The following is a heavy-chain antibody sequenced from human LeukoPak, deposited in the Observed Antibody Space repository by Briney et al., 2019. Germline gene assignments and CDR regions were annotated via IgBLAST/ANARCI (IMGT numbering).Heavy chain of an antibody. D-gene: IGHD5-18*01. CDR1: GFTFIADS. Sequence: GGSLRRSRAASGFTFIADSMNWARQAPGKGLEWVSYISSSGSNIDYADSVKGRFTNSRDNAKNSLYLQMNSLRDEDTAVYSCARDRPGYKYVPFDQGGPGTLVPVSS. V-gene: IGHV3-48*02. CDR2: ISSSGSNI. CDR3: ARDRPGYKYVPFDQ. J-gene: IGHJ4*01.